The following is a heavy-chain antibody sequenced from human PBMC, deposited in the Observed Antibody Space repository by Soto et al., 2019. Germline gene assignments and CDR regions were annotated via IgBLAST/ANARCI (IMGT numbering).Heavy chain of an antibody. J-gene: IGHJ5*02. CDR1: GYTFTGYY. CDR3: ARALIVVVPAAIQYWFDP. D-gene: IGHD2-2*02. Sequence: ASVKVSCKXSGYTFTGYYMHWVRQAPGQGLEWMGWINPNSGGTNYAQKFQGRVTMTRDTSISTAYMELSRLRSDDTAVYYCARALIVVVPAAIQYWFDPWGQGTLVTVSS. CDR2: INPNSGGT. V-gene: IGHV1-2*02.